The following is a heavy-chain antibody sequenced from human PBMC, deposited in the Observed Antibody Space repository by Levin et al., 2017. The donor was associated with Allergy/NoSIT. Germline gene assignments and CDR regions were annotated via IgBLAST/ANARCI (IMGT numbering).Heavy chain of an antibody. J-gene: IGHJ4*02. CDR1: GGSISSYY. D-gene: IGHD6-13*01. CDR3: ARVVEQYSSSWYGSWFDY. V-gene: IGHV4-59*01. Sequence: PGGSLRLSCTVSGGSISSYYWSWIRQPPGKGLEWIGYIYYSGSTNYNPSLKSRVTISVDTSKNQFSLKLSSVTAADTAVYYCARVVEQYSSSWYGSWFDYWGQGTLVTVSS. CDR2: IYYSGST.